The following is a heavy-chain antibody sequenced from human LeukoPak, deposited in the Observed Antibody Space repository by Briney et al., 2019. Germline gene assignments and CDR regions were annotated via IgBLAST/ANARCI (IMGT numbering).Heavy chain of an antibody. Sequence: GGSLRLSCAASGFTFSTYAMSWVRHTPGKGLEWVSGISSGGNTQYTDSVKGRFTVSRDNSKNTLHLQMDSLRAEDTAIYYCTKDRRQWVVPYFDSWGQGTVVTVSS. CDR1: GFTFSTYA. J-gene: IGHJ4*02. CDR3: TKDRRQWVVPYFDS. V-gene: IGHV3-23*01. CDR2: ISSGGNT. D-gene: IGHD6-19*01.